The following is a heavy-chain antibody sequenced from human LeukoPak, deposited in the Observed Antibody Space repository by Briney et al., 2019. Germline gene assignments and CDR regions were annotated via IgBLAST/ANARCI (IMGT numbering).Heavy chain of an antibody. V-gene: IGHV4-59*01. Sequence: SETLSLTCTVSGGPITSYYWSWIRQPPGKELEWIGYVYYSGSTSYNPSLKSRVTISVDTSKNQFSLKLSSVTAADTAVYYCARVYPYYFDYWGQGTLVTVSS. CDR2: VYYSGST. CDR3: ARVYPYYFDY. J-gene: IGHJ4*02. CDR1: GGPITSYY.